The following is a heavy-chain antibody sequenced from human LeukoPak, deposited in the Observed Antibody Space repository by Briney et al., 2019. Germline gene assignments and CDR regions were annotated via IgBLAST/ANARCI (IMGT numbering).Heavy chain of an antibody. D-gene: IGHD1-26*01. V-gene: IGHV3-30*02. CDR3: ASLGGWWGLLPY. Sequence: GGSLRLSCAASGFTFSSYGMHWVRQAPGKGLEWVAFIRYDGSNKYYADSVKGRFTISRDNSKNTLYLQMNSLRAEDTAVYYCASLGGWWGLLPYWGQGTLVTVSS. CDR2: IRYDGSNK. CDR1: GFTFSSYG. J-gene: IGHJ4*02.